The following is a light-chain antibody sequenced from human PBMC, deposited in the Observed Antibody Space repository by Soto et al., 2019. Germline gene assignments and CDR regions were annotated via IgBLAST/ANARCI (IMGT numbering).Light chain of an antibody. Sequence: EIVLTQSPDTLSLSPGERATLSCRSSQSVSSSYLAWYQQKPGQAPRLLIYGASSRATGIPDRFGGSGSGPDFTLTISRLEPEDFAVYYCQQYGPSHPGTCGQGTKVEIK. CDR3: QQYGPSHPGT. CDR1: QSVSSSY. V-gene: IGKV3-20*01. CDR2: GAS. J-gene: IGKJ1*01.